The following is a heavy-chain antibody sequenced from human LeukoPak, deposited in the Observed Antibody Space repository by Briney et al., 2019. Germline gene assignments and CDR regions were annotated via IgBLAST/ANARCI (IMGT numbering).Heavy chain of an antibody. V-gene: IGHV3-48*03. D-gene: IGHD2-2*01. CDR3: ASLNCSSTSCYAAFGYMDV. CDR1: GFTFSSYE. J-gene: IGHJ6*03. CDR2: ISSSGSTI. Sequence: GGSLRLSCAASGFTFSSYEMNWVRQAPGKGPEWVSYISSSGSTIYYADSVKGRFTISRDNAKNSLYLQMNSLRAEDTAVYYCASLNCSSTSCYAAFGYMDVWGKGTTVTVSS.